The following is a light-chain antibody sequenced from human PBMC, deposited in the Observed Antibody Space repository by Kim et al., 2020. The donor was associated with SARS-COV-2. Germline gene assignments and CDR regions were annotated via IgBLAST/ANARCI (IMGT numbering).Light chain of an antibody. CDR2: DAS. V-gene: IGKV3-11*01. CDR1: QSVSSS. CDR3: QHRRNWPLT. Sequence: LSPGERATLSCRASQSVSSSLGWYQRKPGQAPRLLIYDASNRATGIPARFSGSGSGTDFTLTISSLEPEDFAVYYCQHRRNWPLTFGGGTKVDIK. J-gene: IGKJ4*01.